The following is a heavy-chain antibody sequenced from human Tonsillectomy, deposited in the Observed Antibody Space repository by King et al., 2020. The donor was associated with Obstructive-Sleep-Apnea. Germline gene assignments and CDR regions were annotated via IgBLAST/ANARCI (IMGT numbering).Heavy chain of an antibody. CDR1: GGSISSYS. J-gene: IGHJ4*02. CDR3: ARISTRKSGFPLDY. V-gene: IGHV4-59*08. CDR2: IYYSGST. D-gene: IGHD3-22*01. Sequence: QLQESGPGLVKPSETLSLTCTVSGGSISSYSWSWIRQPPGKGLEWIGYIYYSGSTNYNPPLKSRVSISVDTSKNQFSLKLSSVTAADTAVYYCARISTRKSGFPLDYWGQGTLVTVSS.